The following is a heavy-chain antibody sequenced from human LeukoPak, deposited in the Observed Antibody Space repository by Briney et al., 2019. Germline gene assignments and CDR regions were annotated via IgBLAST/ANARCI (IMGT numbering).Heavy chain of an antibody. D-gene: IGHD5-18*01. V-gene: IGHV1-18*01. J-gene: IGHJ3*02. CDR2: ISAYNGNT. CDR1: GYTFTSYG. CDR3: ARELGGYSYASDAFDI. Sequence: ASVKVSCKASGYTFTSYGISWVRQAPGQGLEWMGWISAYNGNTNYAQKLQGRVTMTTDTSTSTAYMELRSLRSDETAVYYCARELGGYSYASDAFDIWGKGTMVTVSS.